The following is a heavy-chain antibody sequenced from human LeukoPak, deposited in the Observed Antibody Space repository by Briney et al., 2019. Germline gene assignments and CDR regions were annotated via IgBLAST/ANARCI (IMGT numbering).Heavy chain of an antibody. CDR1: GGSFSGYY. J-gene: IGHJ4*02. Sequence: SETLSLTCAVYGGSFSGYYWSWIRQPPGKGLEWIGEINHSGSTNYNPSLKSRVTISVDTSKNQFSLKLSSVTAADTAVYYCARGYYDSSGYYYFDYWGQGTLVTVSS. CDR2: INHSGST. V-gene: IGHV4-34*01. CDR3: ARGYYDSSGYYYFDY. D-gene: IGHD3-22*01.